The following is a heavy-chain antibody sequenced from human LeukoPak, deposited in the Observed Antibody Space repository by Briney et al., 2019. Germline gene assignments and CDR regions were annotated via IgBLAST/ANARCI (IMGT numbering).Heavy chain of an antibody. J-gene: IGHJ4*02. CDR3: ARVPMVRGIAIAEADY. CDR1: GFALINHT. V-gene: IGHV3-21*01. Sequence: PGGSLRLSCVASGFALINHTMNWVRQAPGKGLEWVSSISTSSSYIYYADSVKGRFTISRDNAKNSLYLQMNSLRAEDTAVYYCARVPMVRGIAIAEADYWGQGTLVTVSS. D-gene: IGHD3-10*01. CDR2: ISTSSSYI.